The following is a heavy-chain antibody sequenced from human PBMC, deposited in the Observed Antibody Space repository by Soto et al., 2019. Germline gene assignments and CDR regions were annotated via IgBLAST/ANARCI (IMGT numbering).Heavy chain of an antibody. CDR2: IHHSGNT. CDR1: GASISSTSSGDW. D-gene: IGHD1-26*01. J-gene: IGHJ4*02. Sequence: QVQLQESGPGLVKPSGTLSLTCTVSGASISSTSSGDWWSWVRQPPGKGLEWIGEIHHSGNTNYTPSLKSRVTMSVDKSKNQFSLRLSSVTAADTAVYYCAKMVGATLVDYWGQGTLVTVSS. CDR3: AKMVGATLVDY. V-gene: IGHV4-4*02.